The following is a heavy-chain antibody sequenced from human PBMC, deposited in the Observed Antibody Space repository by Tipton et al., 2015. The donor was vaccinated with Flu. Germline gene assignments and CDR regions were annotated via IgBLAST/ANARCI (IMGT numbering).Heavy chain of an antibody. D-gene: IGHD3-10*01. J-gene: IGHJ4*02. V-gene: IGHV4-4*07. CDR3: ARGSGSGTFVIFEY. CDR1: GGPIRSYY. CDR2: IYTSGTT. Sequence: TLSLTCTVSGGPIRSYYWSWIRQPAGKALEGVGRIYTSGTTKYNPSLKSRVTMSIDTSKNQFSLKLTSVTAADTAVYYCARGSGSGTFVIFEYWGQGMLVTVSS.